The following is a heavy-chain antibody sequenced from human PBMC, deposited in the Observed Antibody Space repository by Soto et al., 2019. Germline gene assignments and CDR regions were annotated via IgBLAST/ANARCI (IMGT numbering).Heavy chain of an antibody. Sequence: SVKVSCKASGGTFSSYTISWVRQAPGQGLEWMGRIIPILGIANYAQKFQGRVTITADKSTSTAYMELSSLRSEDTAVYYCARGIMVRGVIHYCYGMDVWGQGTTVTLSS. CDR2: IIPILGIA. V-gene: IGHV1-69*02. J-gene: IGHJ6*02. CDR1: GGTFSSYT. D-gene: IGHD3-10*01. CDR3: ARGIMVRGVIHYCYGMDV.